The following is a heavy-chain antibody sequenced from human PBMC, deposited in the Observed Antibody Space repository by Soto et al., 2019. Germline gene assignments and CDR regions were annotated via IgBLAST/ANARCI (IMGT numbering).Heavy chain of an antibody. CDR1: GCPFTSYG. CDR3: VRDASSGYRGWWDG. D-gene: IGHD5-12*01. CDR2: LIPYNGDT. V-gene: IGHV1-18*01. J-gene: IGHJ4*02. Sequence: GSVHVCSKTSGCPFTSYGTSSVRQAPGQGLEWMGLLIPYNGDTIYAQKSQGRVILTTDTATSTAYMELGSLRSDDTAVYYCVRDASSGYRGWWDGWGQGTLVTVSS.